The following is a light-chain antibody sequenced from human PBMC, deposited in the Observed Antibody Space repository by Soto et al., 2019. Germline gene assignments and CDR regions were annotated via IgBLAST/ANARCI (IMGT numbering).Light chain of an antibody. CDR3: QQRFSWPPT. J-gene: IGKJ4*01. V-gene: IGKV3-11*01. Sequence: EIGLTQSPATLSLSPGDRATLSCRASQSVSRNLAWYHQKPGQAPRLLIHDTSTRATGVPDTFSGSGSGTEFTLTISSLEPEDSAMYYCQQRFSWPPTFGGGTHVEIK. CDR2: DTS. CDR1: QSVSRN.